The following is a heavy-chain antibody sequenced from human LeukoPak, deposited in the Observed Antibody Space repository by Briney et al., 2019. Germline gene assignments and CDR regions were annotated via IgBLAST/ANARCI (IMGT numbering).Heavy chain of an antibody. J-gene: IGHJ4*02. Sequence: GGSLRLSCAASGFTFSSYAMSWVRQAPGKGLEWVSAISGSGGSTYYADSVKGRFTISRDNSKNTLYLQMNSLRAEDTAVYYCAKASHQHIVAVTAIRPFDYWGQGTLVTVSS. D-gene: IGHD2-21*02. V-gene: IGHV3-23*01. CDR1: GFTFSSYA. CDR2: ISGSGGST. CDR3: AKASHQHIVAVTAIRPFDY.